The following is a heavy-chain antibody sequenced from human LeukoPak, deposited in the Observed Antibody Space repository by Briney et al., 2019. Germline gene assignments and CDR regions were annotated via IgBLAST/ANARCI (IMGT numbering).Heavy chain of an antibody. Sequence: PGGSLRLSCAASGFTFSSYNMNWVRQAPGQGLEWVSSITSGSSYIYYADSVKGRFTISRDNSKNSLYLQMNSLRTEDTALYYCAKEEPRSANSYGRGFDYWGQGTLVTVSS. D-gene: IGHD5-18*01. J-gene: IGHJ4*02. CDR3: AKEEPRSANSYGRGFDY. CDR2: ITSGSSYI. V-gene: IGHV3-21*04. CDR1: GFTFSSYN.